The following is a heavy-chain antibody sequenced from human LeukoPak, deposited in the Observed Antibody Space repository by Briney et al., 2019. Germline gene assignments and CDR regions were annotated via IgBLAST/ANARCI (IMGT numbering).Heavy chain of an antibody. D-gene: IGHD3-10*01. CDR3: ARVGSLRGVIIPRRAFDI. J-gene: IGHJ3*02. Sequence: SETLSLTCAVYGGSFSGYYWSWIRQPPGKGLEWIGEINHSGSTNYNPSLKSRVTISVDTSKNQFSLKLSSVTAADTAVYYCARVGSLRGVIIPRRAFDIWGQGTMVTVSS. CDR2: INHSGST. CDR1: GGSFSGYY. V-gene: IGHV4-34*01.